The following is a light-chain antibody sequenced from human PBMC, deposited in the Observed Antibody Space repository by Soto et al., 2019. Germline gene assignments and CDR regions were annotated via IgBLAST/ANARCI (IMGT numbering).Light chain of an antibody. CDR2: DVS. J-gene: IGLJ2*01. V-gene: IGLV2-14*03. CDR3: SSYTSSSSVV. CDR1: SSDVGAYNY. Sequence: QSALTQPASVSGSPGQSITISCTGSSSDVGAYNYVPWYQQHPGKAPKLMVYDVSIRPSGVSNRFSGSKSGNTASLTISGLQAEDEADYYCSSYTSSSSVVFGGGTKLTVL.